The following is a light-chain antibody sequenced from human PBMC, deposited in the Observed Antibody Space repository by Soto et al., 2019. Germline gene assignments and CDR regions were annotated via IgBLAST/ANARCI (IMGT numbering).Light chain of an antibody. CDR1: SSDVGSYNL. V-gene: IGLV2-23*01. CDR3: CSYAGSSTLDVV. CDR2: EGS. Sequence: SALTQPASVSGSPGQSITISCTGTSSDVGSYNLVSWYQQHPGKAPKLMIYEGSKRPSGVSNRFSGSKSGNTASLTISGLQGGDEADYYCCSYAGSSTLDVVFGGGTKLTVL. J-gene: IGLJ2*01.